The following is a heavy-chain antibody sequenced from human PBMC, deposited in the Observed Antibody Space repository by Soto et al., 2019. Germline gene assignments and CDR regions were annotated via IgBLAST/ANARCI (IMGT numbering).Heavy chain of an antibody. CDR3: AREYDYGDSDAFDI. CDR2: ISSSGSTI. J-gene: IGHJ3*02. D-gene: IGHD4-17*01. V-gene: IGHV3-48*03. Sequence: GSLRLSCAASGFTFSSYEMNWVRQAPGKGLEWVSYISSSGSTIYYADSVKGRFTISRDNAKNSLYLQMNSLRAEDTAVYYCAREYDYGDSDAFDIWGQGTMVTVSS. CDR1: GFTFSSYE.